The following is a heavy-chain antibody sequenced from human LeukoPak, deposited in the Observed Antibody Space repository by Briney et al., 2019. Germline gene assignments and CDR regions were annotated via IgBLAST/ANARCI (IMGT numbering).Heavy chain of an antibody. CDR2: IRYDGGNK. J-gene: IGHJ6*03. CDR3: ANSPLDYHYYYMDV. Sequence: PGGSLRLSCAASGFTFSSYGMHWVRQAPGKGLEWVAFIRYDGGNKYYADSVKGRFTISRDNSKNTLYLQMNSLRAEDTAVYYCANSPLDYHYYYMDVWGKGTTVTVSS. V-gene: IGHV3-30*02. CDR1: GFTFSSYG.